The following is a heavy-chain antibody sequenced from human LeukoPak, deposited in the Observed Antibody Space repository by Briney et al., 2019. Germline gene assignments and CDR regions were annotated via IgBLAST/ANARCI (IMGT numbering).Heavy chain of an antibody. Sequence: PSDTLSLTCTVSGGSISSGGYYWSWIRQPPGKGLEWIGYIYHSGSTYYNPSLKSRVTISVDRSKNQFSLKLSSVTAADTAVYYCARVGEGGHYYYYYYMDVWGKGTTVTVSS. CDR1: GGSISSGGYY. J-gene: IGHJ6*03. CDR2: IYHSGST. CDR3: ARVGEGGHYYYYYYMDV. D-gene: IGHD3-16*01. V-gene: IGHV4-30-2*01.